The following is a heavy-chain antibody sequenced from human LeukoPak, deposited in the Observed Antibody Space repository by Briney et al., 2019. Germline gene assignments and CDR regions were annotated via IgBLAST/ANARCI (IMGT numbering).Heavy chain of an antibody. Sequence: ASVKVSCTASGYTFTGYYMHWVRQAPGQGLEWMGWINPNSGGTNYAQKFQGWVTMTRDTSISTAYMELSRLRSDDTAVYYCARSPYYYGSGTSSYYFDYWGQGTLVTVSS. CDR2: INPNSGGT. D-gene: IGHD3-10*01. J-gene: IGHJ4*02. V-gene: IGHV1-2*04. CDR3: ARSPYYYGSGTSSYYFDY. CDR1: GYTFTGYY.